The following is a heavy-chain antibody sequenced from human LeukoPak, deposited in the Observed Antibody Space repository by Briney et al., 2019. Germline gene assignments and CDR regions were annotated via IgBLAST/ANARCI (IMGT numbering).Heavy chain of an antibody. D-gene: IGHD3-3*01. CDR2: ISSSGSTI. J-gene: IGHJ4*02. CDR3: ARAYDFWSGYGPFDY. V-gene: IGHV3-11*04. Sequence: GGSLRLSCAASGFTFSDYYMSWIRQAPGKGLEWVSYISSSGSTIYYADSVEGRFTISRDNAKNSLYLQMNSLRAEDTAVYYCARAYDFWSGYGPFDYWGQGTLVTVSS. CDR1: GFTFSDYY.